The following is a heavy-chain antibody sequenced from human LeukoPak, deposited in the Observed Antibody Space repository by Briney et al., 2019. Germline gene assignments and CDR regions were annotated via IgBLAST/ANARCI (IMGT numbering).Heavy chain of an antibody. CDR3: ARREYCGGDCYFDY. D-gene: IGHD2-21*01. Sequence: SETLSLTCAVSGYSISSGYHWGWIRQPPGKGLEWVGSIYHSGSTYYNPSYKSRVTISVNTSKNQFSLKLSSVTAADTAVYYCARREYCGGDCYFDYWGQGTLVTVSS. CDR2: IYHSGST. V-gene: IGHV4-38-2*01. CDR1: GYSISSGYH. J-gene: IGHJ4*02.